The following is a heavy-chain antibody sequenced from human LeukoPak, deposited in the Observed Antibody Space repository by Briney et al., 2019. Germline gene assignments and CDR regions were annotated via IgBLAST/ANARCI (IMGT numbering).Heavy chain of an antibody. Sequence: GRSLRLSCAASGFTFSSYGMHWVRQAPGKGLEWVAVISYDGSNKYYADSVKGRFTISRDNPKNTLYLQMNSLRAEDTAVYYCAKGSFGLQIDYWGQGTLVTVSS. V-gene: IGHV3-30*18. CDR3: AKGSFGLQIDY. CDR1: GFTFSSYG. D-gene: IGHD5-24*01. CDR2: ISYDGSNK. J-gene: IGHJ4*02.